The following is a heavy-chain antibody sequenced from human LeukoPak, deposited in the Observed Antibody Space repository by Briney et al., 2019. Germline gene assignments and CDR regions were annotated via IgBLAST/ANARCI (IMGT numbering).Heavy chain of an antibody. CDR1: GYTFTSYD. CDR3: ATIVVVPAAHVY. J-gene: IGHJ4*02. CDR2: MNPNSGNT. Sequence: ASVKVSCKASGYTFTSYDINWVRQATGQGLEWMGWMNPNSGNTGYAQKFQGRVTMTRNTSISTAYMELSSLRSEDTAVYYCATIVVVPAAHVYWGQGTLVTVSS. V-gene: IGHV1-8*01. D-gene: IGHD2-2*01.